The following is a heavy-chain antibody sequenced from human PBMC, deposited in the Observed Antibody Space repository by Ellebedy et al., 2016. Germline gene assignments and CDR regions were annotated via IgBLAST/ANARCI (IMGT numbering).Heavy chain of an antibody. J-gene: IGHJ6*03. V-gene: IGHV4-34*01. CDR1: GGSFSGYY. CDR2: INHSGST. Sequence: SQTLSLTXXVYGGSFSGYYWSWIRQPPGKGLEWIGEINHSGSTNYNPSLKSRVTISVDTSKNQFSLKLSSVTAADTAVYYCARAPAGQVWYSSSTRHYYMDVWGKGTTVTVSS. D-gene: IGHD6-6*01. CDR3: ARAPAGQVWYSSSTRHYYMDV.